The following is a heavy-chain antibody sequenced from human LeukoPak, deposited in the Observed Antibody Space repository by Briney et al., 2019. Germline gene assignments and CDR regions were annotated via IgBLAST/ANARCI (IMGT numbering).Heavy chain of an antibody. V-gene: IGHV3-30*01. J-gene: IGHJ6*03. CDR3: ARDGLKYMDV. CDR1: GFTFSSYA. D-gene: IGHD2-2*03. CDR2: ISYDGSNK. Sequence: PGGSLRLSCAASGFTFSSYAMHWVRQAPGKGLEWVAVISYDGSNKYYADSVKGRFTISRDNSKNTLYLQMNSLRAEDTAVYYCARDGLKYMDVWGKGTTVTVSS.